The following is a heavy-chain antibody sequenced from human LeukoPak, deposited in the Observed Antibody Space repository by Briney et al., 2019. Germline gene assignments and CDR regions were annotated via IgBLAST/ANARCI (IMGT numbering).Heavy chain of an antibody. D-gene: IGHD3-16*01. CDR3: AREPTFYDYVWGSYSLDDAFDI. Sequence: GASVKVSCKASGYTFTSYYMHWVRQAPGQGLEWMGIINPSGGSTSYAQKFQGRVTMTTDTSTSTAYMELRSLRSDDTAVYYCAREPTFYDYVWGSYSLDDAFDIWGQGTMVTVSS. V-gene: IGHV1-46*01. CDR2: INPSGGST. CDR1: GYTFTSYY. J-gene: IGHJ3*02.